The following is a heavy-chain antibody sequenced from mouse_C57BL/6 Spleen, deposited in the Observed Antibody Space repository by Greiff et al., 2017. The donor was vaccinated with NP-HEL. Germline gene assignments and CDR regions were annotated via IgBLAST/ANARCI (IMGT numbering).Heavy chain of an antibody. Sequence: DVKLVESGGGLVQPGGSLKLSCAASGFTFSDYYMYWVRQTPEKRLEWVAYISNGGGSTYYPDTVKGRFTISRDNAKNTLYLQMSRLKSEDTAMYYCARHGDYGSSYVGWFAYWGQGTLVTVSA. D-gene: IGHD1-1*01. J-gene: IGHJ3*01. CDR3: ARHGDYGSSYVGWFAY. CDR2: ISNGGGST. CDR1: GFTFSDYY. V-gene: IGHV5-12*01.